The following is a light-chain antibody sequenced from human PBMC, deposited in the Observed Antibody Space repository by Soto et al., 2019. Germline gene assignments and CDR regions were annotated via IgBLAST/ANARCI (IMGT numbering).Light chain of an antibody. Sequence: EIVLTQSPGTLSLSPGERATLPCRASQSVSSSYLAWYQQKPGQAPRLLIYGASTRATGIPDRFSGSGSGTDFTLTISRLEPADVAVYYCQQYGSSPGLFTFGPGTKVDIK. J-gene: IGKJ3*01. CDR3: QQYGSSPGLFT. V-gene: IGKV3-20*01. CDR1: QSVSSSY. CDR2: GAS.